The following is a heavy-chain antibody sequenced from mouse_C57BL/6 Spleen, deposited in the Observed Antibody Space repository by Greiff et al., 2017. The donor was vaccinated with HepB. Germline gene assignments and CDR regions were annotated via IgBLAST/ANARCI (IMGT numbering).Heavy chain of an antibody. CDR3: ARIPRGSNWYFDV. Sequence: EVKLMESGGGLVKPGGSLKLSCAASGFTFSSYTMSWVRQTPEKRLEWVATISGGGGNTYYPDSVKGRFTISRDNAKNSLYLQMSSLRSEDTALYYCARIPRGSNWYFDVWGTGTTVTVSS. V-gene: IGHV5-9*01. J-gene: IGHJ1*03. CDR2: ISGGGGNT. CDR1: GFTFSSYT.